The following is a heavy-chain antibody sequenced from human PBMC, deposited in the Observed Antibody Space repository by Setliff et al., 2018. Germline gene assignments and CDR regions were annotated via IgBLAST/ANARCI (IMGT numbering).Heavy chain of an antibody. CDR3: VRDWYTSGWYEVDN. J-gene: IGHJ4*02. CDR2: ISASGRTT. CDR1: RFTFSNYA. V-gene: IGHV3-23*01. D-gene: IGHD6-19*01. Sequence: GGSLRLSCAASRFTFSNYAMSWVRQAPGKGLEWVSAISASGRTTYSADSVKGRFTISRDNSKNTLSLQMNSLRAEDTAVYYCVRDWYTSGWYEVDNWGQGTLVTSPQ.